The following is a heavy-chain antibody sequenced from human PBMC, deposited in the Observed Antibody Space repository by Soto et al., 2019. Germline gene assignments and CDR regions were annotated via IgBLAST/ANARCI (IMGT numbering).Heavy chain of an antibody. J-gene: IGHJ6*02. CDR1: GGSISSYY. V-gene: IGHV4-59*01. D-gene: IGHD4-17*01. CDR2: IYYSGST. CDR3: ARSYGDYYYYYGMDV. Sequence: SETLSLTCTVSGGSISSYYWSWIRQPPGKGLEWIGYIYYSGSTNYNPSLKSRVTISVDTSKNQFSLKLSSVTAADTAVYYCARSYGDYYYYYGMDVWGQGTTVTVSS.